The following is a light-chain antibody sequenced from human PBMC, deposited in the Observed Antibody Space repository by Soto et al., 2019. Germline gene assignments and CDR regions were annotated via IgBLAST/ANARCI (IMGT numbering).Light chain of an antibody. J-gene: IGLJ1*01. CDR3: SSYSRSINYV. Sequence: QSVLTQPPSASVSPGQSVTISCTGSNNGIGGYTYVSWYQQLPGKAPKLIIYEVNKRPSGIPDRFSGSKSGNTASLTVSGLQPEDEAEYFCSSYSRSINYVFGTGTKGTVL. CDR2: EVN. CDR1: NNGIGGYTY. V-gene: IGLV2-8*01.